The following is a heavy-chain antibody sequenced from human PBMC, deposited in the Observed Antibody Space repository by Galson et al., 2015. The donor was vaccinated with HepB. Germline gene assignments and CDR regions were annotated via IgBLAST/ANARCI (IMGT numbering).Heavy chain of an antibody. CDR2: ICDSGANK. J-gene: IGHJ5*02. CDR3: ARDVSGWNGCFDP. D-gene: IGHD6-19*01. Sequence: SLRLSCAASGFTFSSYAMSWVRQAPGKGLEWVSVICDSGANKYYADSVKGRFTISRDNSKNTLDLHMNNLRAEDTAVYYCARDVSGWNGCFDPWGQGTLVTVSS. CDR1: GFTFSSYA. V-gene: IGHV3-23*01.